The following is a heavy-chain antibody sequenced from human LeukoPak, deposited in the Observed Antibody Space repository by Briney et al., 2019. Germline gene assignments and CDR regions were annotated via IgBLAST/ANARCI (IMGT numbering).Heavy chain of an antibody. V-gene: IGHV3-23*01. J-gene: IGHJ4*02. D-gene: IGHD5-12*01. CDR1: GFIFNNFA. CDR3: AKSLRGYSGYDSF. Sequence: GGSLGLSCAASGFIFNNFAMSWVRQAPGKGLEWVSDISASAFTKTYADSVKGRFTISRDNSKNTVSLQMNSVRVEDTAIYYCAKSLRGYSGYDSFGGQGTQVTVSS. CDR2: ISASAFTK.